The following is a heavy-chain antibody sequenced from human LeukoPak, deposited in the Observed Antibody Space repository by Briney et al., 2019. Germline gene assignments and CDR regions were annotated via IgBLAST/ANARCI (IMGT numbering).Heavy chain of an antibody. CDR1: GFTFSSYW. J-gene: IGHJ4*02. Sequence: GGSLRLSCAASGFTFSSYWMSWVRQAPGKGLEWVANIKQDGSEKYYVDSVKGRFTISRDNAKNSLYLQMNSLRAEDTAVYYCARGSYYYDSSGKWHFDYWGQGTLVTVSS. D-gene: IGHD3-22*01. CDR2: IKQDGSEK. CDR3: ARGSYYYDSSGKWHFDY. V-gene: IGHV3-7*01.